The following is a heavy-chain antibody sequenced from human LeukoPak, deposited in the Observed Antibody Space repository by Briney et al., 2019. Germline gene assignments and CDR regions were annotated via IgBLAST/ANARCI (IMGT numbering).Heavy chain of an antibody. Sequence: SETLSLTCTVSGGSVSSAGYYWSWIRQPPGKGLEWIGYVYYTGSTYYNPSLKSRVTISVDTSKNQFSLQLSSVTAADTAVYYCASPLTIYGDYGYWGQGTLVTVSS. CDR1: GGSVSSAGYY. D-gene: IGHD4-17*01. CDR2: VYYTGST. CDR3: ASPLTIYGDYGY. V-gene: IGHV4-61*08. J-gene: IGHJ4*02.